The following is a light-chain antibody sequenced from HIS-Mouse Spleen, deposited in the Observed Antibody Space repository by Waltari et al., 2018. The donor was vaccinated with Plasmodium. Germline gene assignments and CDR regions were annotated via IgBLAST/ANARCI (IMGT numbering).Light chain of an antibody. Sequence: EIVLTQSPATLSVSPWEGTTLSCRASQSVSSNLALYQQKPGQAPRLHIYGASTRATGIPARFSGRGSGTEFTLTISSLQSEDFAVYYCQQYNNWSFTFGPGTKVDIK. J-gene: IGKJ3*01. CDR3: QQYNNWSFT. CDR1: QSVSSN. CDR2: GAS. V-gene: IGKV3-15*01.